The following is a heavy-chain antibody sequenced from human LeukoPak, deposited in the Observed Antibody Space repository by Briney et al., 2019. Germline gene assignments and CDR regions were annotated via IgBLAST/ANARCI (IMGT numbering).Heavy chain of an antibody. D-gene: IGHD6-13*01. V-gene: IGHV4-59*01. CDR1: GSSISSYY. J-gene: IGHJ4*02. Sequence: SETLSLTCTVYGSSISSYYWSWIRQPPGKGLEWIGYIYYSGGTNYSPSLKSRVTISVDTSKNQISLKLRSVTAADTAVYYCARDLWAAGGTNYWGRGVLVTVSS. CDR3: ARDLWAAGGTNY. CDR2: IYYSGGT.